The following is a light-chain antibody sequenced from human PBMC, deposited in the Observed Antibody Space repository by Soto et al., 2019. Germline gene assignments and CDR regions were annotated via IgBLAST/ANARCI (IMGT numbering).Light chain of an antibody. J-gene: IGKJ2*01. V-gene: IGKV3-20*01. CDR2: GAS. CDR1: QSVSNNH. Sequence: EIVLTQSPGSLSLSPRERATLSCRASQSVSNNHLAWYQQKPGQAPRLLIYGASRRATGIPDRFSGSGSGTEFTLTISRLEPEDFEVYYCQQYGSSTYTFGQGTKVDIK. CDR3: QQYGSSTYT.